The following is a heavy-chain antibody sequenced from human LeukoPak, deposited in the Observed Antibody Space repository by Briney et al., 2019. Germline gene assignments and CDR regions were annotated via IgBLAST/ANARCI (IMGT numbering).Heavy chain of an antibody. CDR3: ARGRRGHIVVVVAARYYFDY. J-gene: IGHJ4*02. D-gene: IGHD2-15*01. CDR2: INHSGST. Sequence: SETLSLTCAVYGGSFSGYYWSWIRQPPGKGLEWIGEINHSGSTNYNPSLKSRVTISVDTSKNQFSLKLSSVTAADTAVYYRARGRRGHIVVVVAARYYFDYWGQGTLVTVSS. V-gene: IGHV4-34*01. CDR1: GGSFSGYY.